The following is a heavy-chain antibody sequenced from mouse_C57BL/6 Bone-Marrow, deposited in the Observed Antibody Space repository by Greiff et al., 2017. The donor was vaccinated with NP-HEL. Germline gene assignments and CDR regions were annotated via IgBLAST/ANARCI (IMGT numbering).Heavy chain of an antibody. V-gene: IGHV1-76*01. J-gene: IGHJ2*01. CDR1: GYTFTDYY. Sequence: QVQLQQSGAELVRPGASVKLSCKASGYTFTDYYINWVKQRPGQGLEWIARIYPGSGNTYYNEKFKGKATLTAEKSSSTAYMQLSSLTSEDSAVYFCARGHTYWGQGTTLTVSS. CDR2: IYPGSGNT. CDR3: ARGHTY.